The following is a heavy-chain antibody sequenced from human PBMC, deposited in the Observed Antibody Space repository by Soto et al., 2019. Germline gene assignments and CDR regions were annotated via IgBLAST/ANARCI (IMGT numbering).Heavy chain of an antibody. CDR1: GFTFTSSA. V-gene: IGHV1-58*01. J-gene: IGHJ4*02. D-gene: IGHD4-17*01. CDR2: IVVGSGNT. CDR3: AAGDYGPTPDY. Sequence: QMQLVQSGPEVKKPGTSVKVSCKASGFTFTSSAVQWVRQARGQRLEWIGWIVVGSGNTNYAQKFQERVTITRDMSTSSADMELSSLRSEDTAVYYGAAGDYGPTPDYWGQGTLVTVSS.